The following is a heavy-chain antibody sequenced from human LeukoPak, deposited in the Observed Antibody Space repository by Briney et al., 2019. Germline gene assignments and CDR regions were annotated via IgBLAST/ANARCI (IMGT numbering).Heavy chain of an antibody. CDR1: GLTFSSYA. D-gene: IGHD3-3*01. Sequence: GGSLRLSCVVSGLTFSSYAMSWVRQAPGKGPEWVSAIRGSGSNTYYADSVKGRFTISRDNSKNTLYLQMNSLRAENTAIYYGAKVPNYDFWSGYSYFDFWGQGTLVTVSS. J-gene: IGHJ4*02. CDR2: IRGSGSNT. CDR3: AKVPNYDFWSGYSYFDF. V-gene: IGHV3-23*01.